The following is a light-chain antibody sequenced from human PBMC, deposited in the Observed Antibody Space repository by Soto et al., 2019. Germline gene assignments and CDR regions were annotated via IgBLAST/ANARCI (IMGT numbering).Light chain of an antibody. CDR2: CAS. CDR3: QQYNNWPFT. V-gene: IGKV3-15*01. CDR1: QSVSSY. Sequence: EIVMTQSPATLSVSPGERAALVCRASQSVSSYLAWYQQKPVQAPRLLIYCASTRATGIPARFSGSGSGTEFTLTMSSRQSEEFAVYYCQQYNNWPFTFGGGTKVDIK. J-gene: IGKJ4*01.